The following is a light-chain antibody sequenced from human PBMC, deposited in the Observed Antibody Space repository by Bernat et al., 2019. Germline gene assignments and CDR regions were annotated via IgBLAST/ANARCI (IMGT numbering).Light chain of an antibody. J-gene: IGKJ4*01. CDR1: NSVGTF. Sequence: EIVLTQSPANVSLSPGERATLSCRASNSVGTFLVWYQKKSGQPPRVLIHGASKKATGIPDRFSASGSGTDFTLTINSLEPEDSAVYYCQQRSDWPPLTFGGGTKVEIK. CDR2: GAS. V-gene: IGKV3-11*01. CDR3: QQRSDWPPLT.